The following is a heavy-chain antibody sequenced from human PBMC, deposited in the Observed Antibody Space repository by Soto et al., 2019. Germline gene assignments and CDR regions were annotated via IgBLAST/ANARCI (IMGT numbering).Heavy chain of an antibody. CDR3: ANGCNTPYCFFLVN. Sequence: VHLVESGGGVVQPGRSLRLSCAASVFTFNNCAMHWVRQAPGKGLEWVAIISDDGNHKNYVDSVKGRFTISRDNSKNTLYLQMDSLRPEDTAVYFCANGCNTPYCFFLVNWGQGTLVTVSS. CDR2: ISDDGNHK. J-gene: IGHJ4*02. V-gene: IGHV3-30*18. D-gene: IGHD2-21*02. CDR1: VFTFNNCA.